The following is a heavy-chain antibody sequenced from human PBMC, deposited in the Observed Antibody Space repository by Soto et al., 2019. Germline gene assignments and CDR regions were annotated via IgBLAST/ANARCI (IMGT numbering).Heavy chain of an antibody. Sequence: PGGSLRLSCAASGFTFSSYAMSWVRQAPGKGLEWVSSITGNSVGADHADSVRGRFTISRDNSKKTLYLQLNSLTAEDTAIYYCAKPHEIIVIPSAIYFDSWGRGTLVTVYS. CDR2: ITGNSVGA. D-gene: IGHD3-16*02. CDR3: AKPHEIIVIPSAIYFDS. V-gene: IGHV3-23*01. CDR1: GFTFSSYA. J-gene: IGHJ4*02.